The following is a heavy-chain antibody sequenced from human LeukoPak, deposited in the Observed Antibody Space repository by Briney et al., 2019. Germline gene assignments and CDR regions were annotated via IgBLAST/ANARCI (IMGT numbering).Heavy chain of an antibody. D-gene: IGHD6-13*01. V-gene: IGHV1-18*01. CDR2: ISAYNGNT. CDR1: GFTFTSYG. Sequence: GGSLRLSCAASGFTFTSYGISWVRQAPGQGLEWMGWISAYNGNTNYAQKLQGRVTMTTDTSTSTAYMELRSLRSDDTAVYYCARDSSSWLSWFDPWGQGTLVTVSS. J-gene: IGHJ5*02. CDR3: ARDSSSWLSWFDP.